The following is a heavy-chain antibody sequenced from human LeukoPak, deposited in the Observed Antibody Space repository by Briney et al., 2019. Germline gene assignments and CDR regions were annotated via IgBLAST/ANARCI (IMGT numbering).Heavy chain of an antibody. CDR1: GYSFTSYW. V-gene: IGHV5-51*01. J-gene: IGHJ3*02. D-gene: IGHD3-10*01. CDR3: ATRGGGQMVRGIPDAFDI. CDR2: IYPGDSDP. Sequence: GESLQISCKGSGYSFTSYWIGWVRHMPGKGLEWMGMIYPGDSDPRYSPSFRGQVTFSADKSISTAHLHWSSLKASDTAMYYCATRGGGQMVRGIPDAFDIWGQGTMVTVSS.